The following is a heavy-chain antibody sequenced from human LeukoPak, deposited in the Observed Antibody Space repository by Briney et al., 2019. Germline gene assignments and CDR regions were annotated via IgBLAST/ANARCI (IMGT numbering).Heavy chain of an antibody. Sequence: GGSLRLSCAASGFTFSSYSMNWVRQAPGKGLEWVSSISSSSSYIYYADSVKGRFTISRDNAKNSLYLQMNSLRAEDTAVYYCARAFSGYAIFGYWGQGTLVTVSS. V-gene: IGHV3-21*01. CDR1: GFTFSSYS. CDR3: ARAFSGYAIFGY. J-gene: IGHJ4*02. CDR2: ISSSSSYI. D-gene: IGHD5-12*01.